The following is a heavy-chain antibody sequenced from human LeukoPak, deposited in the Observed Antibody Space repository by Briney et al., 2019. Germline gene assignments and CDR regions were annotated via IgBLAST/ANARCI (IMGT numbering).Heavy chain of an antibody. V-gene: IGHV4-39*01. CDR1: GGSISSSSYY. D-gene: IGHD3-10*01. CDR3: ATTGKHYHGSGSYFRTYAFDI. CDR2: IYYSGST. Sequence: PSETLSLTCTVSGGSISSSSYYWGWIRQPRGKGLEWIGSIYYSGSTYYNPSLKSRVTISVDTSKNQFSLKLSSVTAADTAVYYCATTGKHYHGSGSYFRTYAFDIWGQGTMVTVSS. J-gene: IGHJ3*02.